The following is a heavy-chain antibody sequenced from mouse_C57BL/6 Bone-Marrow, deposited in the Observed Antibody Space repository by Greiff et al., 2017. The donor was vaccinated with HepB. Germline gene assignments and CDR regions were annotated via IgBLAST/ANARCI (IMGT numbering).Heavy chain of an antibody. D-gene: IGHD2-4*01. V-gene: IGHV14-3*01. CDR3: ASRIYYDYDVGYFDV. CDR1: GFNIKNTY. Sequence: EVQLQQSVAELVRPGASVKLSCTASGFNIKNTYMHWVKQRPEQGLEWIGRIDPANGNTKYAPKFQGKATITADTSSNTAYLQLSSLTSEDTAIYYCASRIYYDYDVGYFDVWGTGTTVTVSS. CDR2: IDPANGNT. J-gene: IGHJ1*03.